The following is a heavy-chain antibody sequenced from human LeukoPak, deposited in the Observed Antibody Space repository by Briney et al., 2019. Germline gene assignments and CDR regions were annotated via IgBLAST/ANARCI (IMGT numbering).Heavy chain of an antibody. D-gene: IGHD4-23*01. CDR3: ARGGGYGGKTGMDV. Sequence: SETLSLTCTVSGGSVSSGDYYWSWIRQPPGKGLEWIGYIYYSGSTYYNPSPKSRVTISVDTSKNQFSLKLSSVTAADTAVYYCARGGGYGGKTGMDVWGQGTTVTVSS. CDR2: IYYSGST. CDR1: GGSVSSGDYY. V-gene: IGHV4-30-4*08. J-gene: IGHJ6*02.